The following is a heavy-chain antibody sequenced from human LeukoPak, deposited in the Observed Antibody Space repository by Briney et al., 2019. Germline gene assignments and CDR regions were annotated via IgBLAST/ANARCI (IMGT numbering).Heavy chain of an antibody. CDR2: INPNSGGT. Sequence: VASVKVSCKASGYTFTGYYMHRVRQAPGQGLEWMGWINPNSGGTNYAQKFQGRVTMTRDTSISTAYMELSRLRSDDTAVYYCARLLGASGGEYFDYWGQGTLVTVSS. D-gene: IGHD1-26*01. J-gene: IGHJ4*02. V-gene: IGHV1-2*02. CDR3: ARLLGASGGEYFDY. CDR1: GYTFTGYY.